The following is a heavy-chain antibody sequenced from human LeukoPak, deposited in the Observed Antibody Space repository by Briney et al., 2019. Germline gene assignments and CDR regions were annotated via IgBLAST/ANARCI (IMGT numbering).Heavy chain of an antibody. V-gene: IGHV1-2*06. J-gene: IGHJ3*02. D-gene: IGHD2-15*01. CDR2: INPNSGGT. Sequence: ASVKVSCKASGYTFTGYYMHWVRQAPGQGLEWMGRINPNSGGTNYAQKFQGRVTMTRDTSISTAYMELSGLRSDDTAVYYCARFDIVVVVAAGYDAFDIWGQGTMVTVSS. CDR3: ARFDIVVVVAAGYDAFDI. CDR1: GYTFTGYY.